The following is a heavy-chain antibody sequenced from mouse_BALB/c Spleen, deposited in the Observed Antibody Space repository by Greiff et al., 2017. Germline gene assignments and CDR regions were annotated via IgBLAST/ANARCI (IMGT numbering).Heavy chain of an antibody. D-gene: IGHD2-2*01. J-gene: IGHJ4*01. V-gene: IGHV2-2*02. Sequence: VQLQQSGPGLVQPSQSLSITCTVSGFSLTSYGVHWVRQSPGKGLEWLGVIWSGGSTDYNAAFISRLSISKDNSNSQVFFKMNSLQANDTAIYYCARSGGYDDYYAMDYWGQGTSVTVSS. CDR1: GFSLTSYG. CDR3: ARSGGYDDYYAMDY. CDR2: IWSGGST.